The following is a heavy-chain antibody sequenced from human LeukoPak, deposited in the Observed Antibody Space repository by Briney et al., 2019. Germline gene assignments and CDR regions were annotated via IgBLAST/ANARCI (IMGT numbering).Heavy chain of an antibody. D-gene: IGHD1-26*01. Sequence: PGGSLRLSCAASGFTFSSYAMHWVRQAPGKGLEWVAVISYHGSNKYYADSVKGRFTISRDNSKNTLYLQMNSLRAEDTAVYYCAKDKGGSYNYFDYWGQGTLVTVSS. J-gene: IGHJ4*02. V-gene: IGHV3-30*04. CDR1: GFTFSSYA. CDR3: AKDKGGSYNYFDY. CDR2: ISYHGSNK.